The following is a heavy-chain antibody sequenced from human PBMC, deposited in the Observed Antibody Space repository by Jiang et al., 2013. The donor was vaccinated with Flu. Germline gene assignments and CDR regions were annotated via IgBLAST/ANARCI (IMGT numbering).Heavy chain of an antibody. J-gene: IGHJ6*01. CDR3: ASAARVIASYYYDYG. D-gene: IGHD2-21*01. CDR2: IYSGGIT. Sequence: VQLLESGGGLVQPGGSLRLSCAASGFPVSINYMSWVRQAPGKGLEWVSVIYSGGITYYADSVKGRFTISRDNSKNTLYLQMNSLTAEDTAVYYCASAARVIASYYYDYG. V-gene: IGHV3-66*01. CDR1: GFPVSINY.